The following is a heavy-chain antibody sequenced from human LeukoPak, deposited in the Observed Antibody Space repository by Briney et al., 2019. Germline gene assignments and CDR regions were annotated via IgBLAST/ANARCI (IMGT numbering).Heavy chain of an antibody. J-gene: IGHJ4*02. Sequence: ASVKVSCKASGYTFTNYGISWVRQAPGQGLEWMGWISAYNGNTNYAQKLQGRVTMTTDTSTSTAYMEPSSLRSEDMAVYYCARDSGSYHIDDYWGQGTLVTVSS. CDR2: ISAYNGNT. D-gene: IGHD1-26*01. CDR1: GYTFTNYG. V-gene: IGHV1-18*03. CDR3: ARDSGSYHIDDY.